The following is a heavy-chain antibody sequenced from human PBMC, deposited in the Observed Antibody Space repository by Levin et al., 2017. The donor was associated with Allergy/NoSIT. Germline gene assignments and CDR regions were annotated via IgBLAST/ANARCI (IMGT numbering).Heavy chain of an antibody. CDR2: IHFSGIT. D-gene: IGHD3-10*01. CDR3: SRHNGGRGITTIRGVIGY. V-gene: IGHV4-39*01. J-gene: IGHJ4*02. CDR1: GGSISSSSYY. Sequence: TSETLSLTCTVAGGSISSSSYYWGWIRRPPGRGLEWIGSIHFSGITYYNPSLKSRVTMSVETSKKHFSLKLSSVTAADTAVYYCSRHNGGRGITTIRGVIGYWGQGFLVTVSS.